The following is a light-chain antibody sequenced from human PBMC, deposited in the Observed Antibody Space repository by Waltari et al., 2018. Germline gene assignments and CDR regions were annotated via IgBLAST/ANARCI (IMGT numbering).Light chain of an antibody. CDR2: DVT. V-gene: IGLV2-14*03. Sequence: QSALTQPASVSGSPGQSITISRTGTSNDVGASNFVSWYQQPPGRAPHLLIYDVTERPSGISYRFSGSKSANTASLTISGLLPEDEAIYYCSSFTDTHTLLFGGGTTVTVL. CDR1: SNDVGASNF. CDR3: SSFTDTHTLL. J-gene: IGLJ2*01.